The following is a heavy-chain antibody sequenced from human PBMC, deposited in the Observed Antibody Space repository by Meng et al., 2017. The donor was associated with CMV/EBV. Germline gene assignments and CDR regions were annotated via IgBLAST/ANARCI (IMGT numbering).Heavy chain of an antibody. D-gene: IGHD1-14*01. CDR3: AKDGRFFHLHD. CDR1: GFSFGSSA. V-gene: IGHV3-30*02. CDR2: IFNDGNNI. J-gene: IGHJ4*02. Sequence: GGSLRLSCSASGFSFGSSAMYWVRQAPGKGLEWVSFIFNDGNNIHYSDSVRGRFAISRDNSKNMLYLQMNSLRVEDTAIYYCAKDGRFFHLHDWGLGTLVTVSS.